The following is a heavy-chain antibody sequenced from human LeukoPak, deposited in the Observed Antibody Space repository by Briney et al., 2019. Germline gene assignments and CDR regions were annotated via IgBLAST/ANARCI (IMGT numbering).Heavy chain of an antibody. J-gene: IGHJ4*02. CDR3: ARRPYYFDS. V-gene: IGHV4-39*01. Sequence: SETLSLTCTVSGDSISSSHYYWDWIRQPPGKGLECIGGFYYGESTYYNPSLKNRVTISVDTSKNQFSLKLRTVTAADTAVYYCARRPYYFDSWGQGVLVIVSS. CDR1: GDSISSSHYY. CDR2: FYYGEST.